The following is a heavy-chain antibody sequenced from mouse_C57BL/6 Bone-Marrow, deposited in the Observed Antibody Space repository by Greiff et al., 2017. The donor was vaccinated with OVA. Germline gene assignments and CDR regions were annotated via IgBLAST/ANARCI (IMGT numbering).Heavy chain of an antibody. V-gene: IGHV3-6*01. CDR2: ISYDGSN. CDR3: AKDYGSSPMDY. J-gene: IGHJ4*01. CDR1: GYSITSGYY. D-gene: IGHD1-1*01. Sequence: VQLKESGPGLVKPSQSLSLTCSVTGYSITSGYYWNWIRQFPGNKLEWMGYISYDGSNNYNPSLKNRISITRDTSKNQFFLKLNSVTTEDTATYYCAKDYGSSPMDYWGQGTSVTVSS.